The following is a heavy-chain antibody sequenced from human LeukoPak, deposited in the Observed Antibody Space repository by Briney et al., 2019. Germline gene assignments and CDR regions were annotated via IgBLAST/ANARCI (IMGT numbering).Heavy chain of an antibody. CDR2: IGRQGDSDAT. CDR3: AGDYNFLTGLNY. V-gene: IGHV3-73*01. D-gene: IGHD3-9*01. CDR1: GLTFSGSG. J-gene: IGHJ4*02. Sequence: GGSLRLSCAASGLTFSGSGIHWVRQASGKGLEWLGRIGRQGDSDATRYAASLKGKFTISKVDSRNTAYLQMNSLKTEDTAVYYCAGDYNFLTGLNYWGQGTLVTVSS.